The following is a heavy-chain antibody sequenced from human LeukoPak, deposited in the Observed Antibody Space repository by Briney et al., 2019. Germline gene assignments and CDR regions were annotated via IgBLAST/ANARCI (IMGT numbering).Heavy chain of an antibody. CDR1: GGSISSYY. CDR3: ASGYGGYVGWLDP. Sequence: PSETLSLTCSVSGGSISSYYWTWIRQPPRKGLEWIGYIYYSGKNNYNPSLKSRVTMSVDTSKNQFSLKLTSVTAADTAVYYCASGYGGYVGWLDPWGQGILVTVSS. D-gene: IGHD5-12*01. CDR2: IYYSGKN. J-gene: IGHJ5*02. V-gene: IGHV4-59*01.